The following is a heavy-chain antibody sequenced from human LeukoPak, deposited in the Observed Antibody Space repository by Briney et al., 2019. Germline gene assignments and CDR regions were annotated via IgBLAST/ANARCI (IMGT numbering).Heavy chain of an antibody. V-gene: IGHV3-21*01. D-gene: IGHD5-24*01. CDR3: ARDIQWGFFDP. Sequence: GGSLRLSCAASGFTFSSYSMNWVRQAPGKGLEWVSSISSSSSYIYYADSVKGRFTISRDNAKNSLYLQMNSLRAEDTAVYYCARDIQWGFFDPWGQGTPVTVSS. J-gene: IGHJ5*02. CDR1: GFTFSSYS. CDR2: ISSSSSYI.